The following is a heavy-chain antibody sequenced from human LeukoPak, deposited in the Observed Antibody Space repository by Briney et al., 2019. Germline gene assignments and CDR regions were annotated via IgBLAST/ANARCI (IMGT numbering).Heavy chain of an antibody. CDR3: ARSGGDGYNPGTFDY. V-gene: IGHV4-59*08. CDR1: GGSISSYY. Sequence: PSETLSLTCTVSGGSISSYYWSWIRQPPGKGLEWIGYVYYSGSTSYNPSLKSRVTISVDRSRNHFSLKMNTVTAADTAVYYCARSGGDGYNPGTFDYWGQGTLVTVSS. J-gene: IGHJ4*02. D-gene: IGHD5-24*01. CDR2: VYYSGST.